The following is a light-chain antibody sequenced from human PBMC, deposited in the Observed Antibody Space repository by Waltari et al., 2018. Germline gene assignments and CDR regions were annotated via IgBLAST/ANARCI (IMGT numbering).Light chain of an antibody. CDR2: YDT. J-gene: IGLJ3*02. CDR3: QVWDSGSDHKV. Sequence: SYVLTQPPSVSVAPGGTATITCGGNNIGRKSVHWYQQKPGQAPVLVIYYDTDRPSGIVGGVSGSNSGNTATLAISRVEVGDEAEFFCQVWDSGSDHKVFGGGTKLTVL. CDR1: NIGRKS. V-gene: IGLV3-21*01.